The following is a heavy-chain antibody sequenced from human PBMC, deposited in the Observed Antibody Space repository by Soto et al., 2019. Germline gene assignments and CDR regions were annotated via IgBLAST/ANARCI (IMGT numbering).Heavy chain of an antibody. D-gene: IGHD3-10*01. V-gene: IGHV4-34*01. CDR1: GGSFSGYY. J-gene: IGHJ4*02. Sequence: QVQLQQWGAGLLKPSETLSLTCAVYGGSFSGYYWSWIRQPPGKGLEWIGEINHSGSTNYNPSLKSRVTISVDTSKSQFSLKLSSVTAADTAVYYCASRITMVFDYWGQGTLVTVSS. CDR3: ASRITMVFDY. CDR2: INHSGST.